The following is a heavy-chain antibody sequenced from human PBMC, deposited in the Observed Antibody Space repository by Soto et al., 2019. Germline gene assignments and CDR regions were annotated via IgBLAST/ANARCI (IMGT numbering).Heavy chain of an antibody. CDR3: AREYQLPTLYYYYGMDV. J-gene: IGHJ6*02. D-gene: IGHD2-2*01. CDR2: INHSGST. V-gene: IGHV4-34*01. CDR1: GGSFSGYY. Sequence: SETLSLTCAVYGGSFSGYYWSWIRQPPGKGLEWIGEINHSGSTNYNPSLKSRVTISVDTSKNQFSLKLSSVTAADTAVYYCAREYQLPTLYYYYGMDVWGQGTTVTVSS.